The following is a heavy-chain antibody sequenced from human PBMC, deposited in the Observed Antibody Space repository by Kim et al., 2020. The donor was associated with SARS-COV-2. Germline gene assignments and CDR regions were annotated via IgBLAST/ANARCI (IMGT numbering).Heavy chain of an antibody. CDR3: ASGGMEMATTGVTAFDI. CDR1: GGSISSYY. D-gene: IGHD1-1*01. Sequence: SETLSLTCTVSGGSISSYYWSWIRQPPGKGLEWIGYIYYSGSTNYNPSLKSRVTISVDTSKNQFSLKLSSVTAADTAVYYCASGGMEMATTGVTAFDIWGQGTMVTVSS. J-gene: IGHJ3*02. CDR2: IYYSGST. V-gene: IGHV4-59*01.